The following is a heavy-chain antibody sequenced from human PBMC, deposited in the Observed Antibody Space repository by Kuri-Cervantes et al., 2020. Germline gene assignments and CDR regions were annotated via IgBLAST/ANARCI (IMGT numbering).Heavy chain of an antibody. CDR3: AKDLYYYGSGSYYGY. D-gene: IGHD3-10*01. J-gene: IGHJ4*02. Sequence: GESLKISCAASGFTFSSYSMNWVRQAPGKGLEWVSSISSSSSYIYYADSVKGRFTISRDNAKNSLYLQMNSLRAEDTAVYYCAKDLYYYGSGSYYGYWGQGTLVTVSS. CDR2: ISSSSSYI. V-gene: IGHV3-21*04. CDR1: GFTFSSYS.